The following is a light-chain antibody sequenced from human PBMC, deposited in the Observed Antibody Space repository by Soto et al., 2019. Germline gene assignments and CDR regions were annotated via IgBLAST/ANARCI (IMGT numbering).Light chain of an antibody. CDR1: SSDVGGYNY. J-gene: IGLJ2*01. Sequence: QSVLTQPACVSGSPGQSITISCTGTSSDVGGYNYISWYQQHPGKAPKLMIYDVSNRPSGVSNRFSGSKSGNTASLTLSGHQAEDEADYYCSSYTSSSTPHVVFGGGTKLTVL. V-gene: IGLV2-14*01. CDR2: DVS. CDR3: SSYTSSSTPHVV.